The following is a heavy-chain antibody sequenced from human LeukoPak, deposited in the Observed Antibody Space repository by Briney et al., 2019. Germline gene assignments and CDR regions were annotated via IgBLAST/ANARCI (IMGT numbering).Heavy chain of an antibody. D-gene: IGHD1-26*01. CDR3: AKGSGTYSTNNN. V-gene: IGHV3-53*01. CDR2: IYSGGST. Sequence: GGSLRLSCAASGFTVSSSYMHWVRQAPGKGLEWVSVIYSGGSTYYADSVKGRFSLSRDTSKNTLSLQMNSLRAEDTAVYYCAKGSGTYSTNNNWGQGTLVTVSP. J-gene: IGHJ4*02. CDR1: GFTVSSSY.